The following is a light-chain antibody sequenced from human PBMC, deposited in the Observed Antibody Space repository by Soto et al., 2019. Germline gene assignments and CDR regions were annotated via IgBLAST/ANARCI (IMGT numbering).Light chain of an antibody. J-gene: IGLJ1*01. V-gene: IGLV2-11*01. CDR2: DVS. CDR1: GRGLGHYNS. Sequence: QSVLTQPRSVSGSPGQSVTISCTGTGRGLGHYNSVSWYQYHPGKAPKLIIFDVSERPSGVPERFSGSKSANTASLTISGLQVEDEADNYCCSYAGSDVYVFGTGTKLTVL. CDR3: CSYAGSDVYV.